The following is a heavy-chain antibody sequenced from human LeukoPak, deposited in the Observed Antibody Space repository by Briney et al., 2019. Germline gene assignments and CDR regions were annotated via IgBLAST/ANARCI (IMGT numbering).Heavy chain of an antibody. CDR1: GFTFSSYG. CDR3: ARGGHYYDSRSAEYFQH. D-gene: IGHD3-22*01. CDR2: IWYDGSNK. V-gene: IGHV3-33*01. J-gene: IGHJ1*01. Sequence: GRSLRLSCAASGFTFSSYGMHWVRQAPGEGLEWVAVIWYDGSNKYYADSVKGRFTISRDNSKNTLYLQMNSLRAEDTAVYYCARGGHYYDSRSAEYFQHWGQGTLVTVSS.